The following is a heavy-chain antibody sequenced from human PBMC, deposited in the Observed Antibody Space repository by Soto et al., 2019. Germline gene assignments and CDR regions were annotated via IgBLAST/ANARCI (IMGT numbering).Heavy chain of an antibody. CDR3: AKGSGYSYDNYWYFDL. V-gene: IGHV1-69*12. Sequence: QVQLVQSGAEVKKPGSSVKVSCKASGGTFSSYAISWERQAPGQGLEWMGGIIPIFGTANYAQKFQGRVTITADDSTSTAYMELSSLRSEDTAVYYCAKGSGYSYDNYWYFDLWGRGTLVTVSS. D-gene: IGHD5-18*01. CDR1: GGTFSSYA. CDR2: IIPIFGTA. J-gene: IGHJ2*01.